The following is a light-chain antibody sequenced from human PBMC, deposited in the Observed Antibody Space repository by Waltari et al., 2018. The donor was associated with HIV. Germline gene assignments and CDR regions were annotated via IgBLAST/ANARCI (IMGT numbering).Light chain of an antibody. CDR3: HVWDSAGDGHV. CDR2: DDT. J-gene: IGLJ1*01. Sequence: SYVLTQPPSESVAPGQTARVTCGGQNVGSNSVHWYQQKAGQPPTLVLYDDTDRPSGIPERFAGYNSGNTATLTISRVEVGDEADYYCHVWDSAGDGHVFGSGTKVTV. CDR1: NVGSNS. V-gene: IGLV3-21*02.